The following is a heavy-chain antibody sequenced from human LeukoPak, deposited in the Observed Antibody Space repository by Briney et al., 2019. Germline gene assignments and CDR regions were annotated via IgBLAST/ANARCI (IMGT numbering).Heavy chain of an antibody. D-gene: IGHD2-2*02. CDR1: GGSISSSNYY. V-gene: IGHV4-39*01. CDR3: ARSRKNDCTSTSCYTDY. Sequence: SETLSLTCTVSGGSISSSNYYWGWIRQPPGKGLEWIGSIYYSGSTYYNPSLKSRVTISVDTSKNQFSLKLNSLTAADTAVFYCARSRKNDCTSTSCYTDYWGQGALVTVSS. CDR2: IYYSGST. J-gene: IGHJ4*02.